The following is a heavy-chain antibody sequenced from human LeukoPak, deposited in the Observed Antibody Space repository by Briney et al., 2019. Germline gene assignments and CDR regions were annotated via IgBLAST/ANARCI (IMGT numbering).Heavy chain of an antibody. CDR1: GGSISSSSYY. CDR3: ARPSYSSSSPGRYYYYYMDV. J-gene: IGHJ6*03. CDR2: IYYSGST. D-gene: IGHD6-6*01. Sequence: SETLSLTCTVSGGSISSSSYYWGWIRQPPGKGLEWIGSIYYSGSTYYNPSLKSRVTISVDTSKNQFSLKLSSVTAADTAVYYCARPSYSSSSPGRYYYYYMDVWGKGTTVTVSS. V-gene: IGHV4-39*01.